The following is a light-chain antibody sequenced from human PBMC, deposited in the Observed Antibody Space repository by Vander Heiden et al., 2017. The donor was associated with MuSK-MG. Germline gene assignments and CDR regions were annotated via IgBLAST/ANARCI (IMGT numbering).Light chain of an antibody. Sequence: EIVMTQSPATLSVSPGERATLSCRASQSVSSNLAWYQQKPGQAPMLLIYGASTRATGIPARFSGSGSGTDFTLTISSLQSEDFAGYYCQQNNNWPPGTFGQGTKVEIK. CDR2: GAS. V-gene: IGKV3-15*01. CDR1: QSVSSN. J-gene: IGKJ1*01. CDR3: QQNNNWPPGT.